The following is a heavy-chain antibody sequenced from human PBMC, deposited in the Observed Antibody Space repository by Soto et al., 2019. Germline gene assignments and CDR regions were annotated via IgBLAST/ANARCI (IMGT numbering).Heavy chain of an antibody. CDR1: GFTFRRYG. V-gene: IGHV3-33*01. Sequence: QVQLVESGGGVVQPGRSLRLSCAASGFTFRRYGMHWVRQAPGKGLEWVALLWFAGSNQFYAASVQGRFTISRDNYKNMLYLTMNTVRVEATAVYYCASDSGYCSDGACSLRLDLHIWGQGTMVTVSS. CDR3: ASDSGYCSDGACSLRLDLHI. D-gene: IGHD2-15*01. J-gene: IGHJ3*02. CDR2: LWFAGSNQ.